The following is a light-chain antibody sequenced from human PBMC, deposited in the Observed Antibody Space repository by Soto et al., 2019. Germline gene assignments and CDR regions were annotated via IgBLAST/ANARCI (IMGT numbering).Light chain of an antibody. CDR2: EVN. J-gene: IGLJ1*01. Sequence: LTQPASVSGSPGQSIAISCTGTSFDVDDYNSVSWYQQPPGKAPKLIIYEVNNRPSGVSNRFSGSNSDNTASLTISGLQAEDEADYYCSLYTTSSTPSYVFGTGTKVAVL. CDR3: SLYTTSSTPSYV. CDR1: SFDVDDYNS. V-gene: IGLV2-14*01.